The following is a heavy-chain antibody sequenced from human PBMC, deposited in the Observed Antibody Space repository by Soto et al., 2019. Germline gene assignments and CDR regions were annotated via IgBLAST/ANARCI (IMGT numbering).Heavy chain of an antibody. Sequence: EVQLVESGGGLVQPGGSLRLSCAASGFTFSSYWMHWVRQAPGKGLVWVSRIYTDGSSTNYADSVQGRFTISRDNAKNTLYLQMNSLRAEDTAVYYCARLPGTWRAFDIWGQGTMVTVSS. J-gene: IGHJ3*02. V-gene: IGHV3-74*01. CDR1: GFTFSSYW. CDR2: IYTDGSST. D-gene: IGHD1-7*01. CDR3: ARLPGTWRAFDI.